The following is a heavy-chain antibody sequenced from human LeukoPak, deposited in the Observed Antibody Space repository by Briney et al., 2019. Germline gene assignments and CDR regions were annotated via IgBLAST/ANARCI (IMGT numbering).Heavy chain of an antibody. V-gene: IGHV1-69*11. J-gene: IGHJ4*02. Sequence: SVKVSCKASGGTFNSYAILWVQQAPGKGLDWMGRITSKLGTTNRAQKFQDRVTLTADQSTNTAYMELTSLTSDDTAIYYCATTNDGGGYQWGDFFDYWGQGTLVTVSS. CDR2: ITSKLGTT. D-gene: IGHD3-22*01. CDR1: GGTFNSYA. CDR3: ATTNDGGGYQWGDFFDY.